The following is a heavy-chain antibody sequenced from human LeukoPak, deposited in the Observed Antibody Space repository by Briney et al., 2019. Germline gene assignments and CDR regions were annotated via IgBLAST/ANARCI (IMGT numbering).Heavy chain of an antibody. V-gene: IGHV3-7*02. Sequence: GGSLRLSCTASGYTFSTYWMSWVRQAPGKGLEWVASINQNGSERYYVDSVKGRFTVSRDNAANSQFLQVSSLRVEDTAVYHCVRKGFSGYERPFDYWGQGIRVAVSS. CDR2: INQNGSER. D-gene: IGHD5-12*01. J-gene: IGHJ4*02. CDR1: GYTFSTYW. CDR3: VRKGFSGYERPFDY.